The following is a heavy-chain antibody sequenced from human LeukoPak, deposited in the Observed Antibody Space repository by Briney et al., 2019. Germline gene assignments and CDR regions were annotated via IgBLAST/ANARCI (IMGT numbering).Heavy chain of an antibody. CDR3: AKGSYYDSSGSFYFDY. J-gene: IGHJ4*02. CDR2: ISGSGDNT. Sequence: RSLRLSCAASGFTFSSYAMHWVRQAPGKGLEWVSGISGSGDNTYYADSVKGRFTISRDNSKNTLYVQVNSLGTEDTAAYYCAKGSYYDSSGSFYFDYWGQGTLVTVSS. D-gene: IGHD3-22*01. V-gene: IGHV3-23*01. CDR1: GFTFSSYA.